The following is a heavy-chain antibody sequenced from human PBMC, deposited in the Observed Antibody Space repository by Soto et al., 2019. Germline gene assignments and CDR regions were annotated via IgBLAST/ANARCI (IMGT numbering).Heavy chain of an antibody. D-gene: IGHD3-10*01. CDR2: IKSKTDGGTT. V-gene: IGHV3-15*01. CDR3: TTDGSWSGELLSDY. CDR1: GFTFSNAW. J-gene: IGHJ4*02. Sequence: EVQLVESGGGLVKPGGSLRLSCAASGFTFSNAWMSWVRQAPGKGLEWVGRIKSKTDGGTTDYAAPVKGRFTISRDDSKNTLYLQMNSLKTEDTAVYYCTTDGSWSGELLSDYWGQGTLVTVSS.